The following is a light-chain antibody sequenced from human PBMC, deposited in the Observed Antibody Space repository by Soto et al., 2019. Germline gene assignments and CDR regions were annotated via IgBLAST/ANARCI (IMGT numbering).Light chain of an antibody. J-gene: IGLJ2*01. V-gene: IGLV4-69*01. CDR1: SGHTTSA. CDR2: LNRDGSH. Sequence: QLVLTQSPSASASLGASVKLTCTLNSGHTTSAIAWHQQQPEKGPRYFMKLNRDGSHYKGDGIPDRFSGSSSGAARYLTISSLQSEDEGDYYCQTWDNGIVMIFGGGTKLTVL. CDR3: QTWDNGIVMI.